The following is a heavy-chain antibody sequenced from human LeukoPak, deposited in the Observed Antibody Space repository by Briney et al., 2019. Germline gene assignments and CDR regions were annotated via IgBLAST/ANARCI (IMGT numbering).Heavy chain of an antibody. J-gene: IGHJ4*02. CDR3: ARDWAIAVAGIPSYYFDY. CDR1: GYTFTSYY. CDR2: INPSGGST. Sequence: ASVKVSCKASGYTFTSYYMHWVRQAPGQGLERMGIINPSGGSTSYAQKFQGRVTMTRDMSTSTVYMELSSLRSEDTAVYYCARDWAIAVAGIPSYYFDYWGQGTLVTVSS. D-gene: IGHD6-19*01. V-gene: IGHV1-46*01.